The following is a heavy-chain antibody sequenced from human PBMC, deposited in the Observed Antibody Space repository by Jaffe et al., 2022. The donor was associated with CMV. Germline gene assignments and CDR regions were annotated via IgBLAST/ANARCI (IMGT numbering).Heavy chain of an antibody. CDR1: GFTFSSYG. Sequence: QVQLVESGGGVVQPGRSLRLSCAASGFTFSSYGMHWVRQAPGKGLEWVAVISYDGSNKYYADSVKGRFTISRDNSKNTLYLQMNSLRAEDTAVYYCAKDDVPYSGYDYGYFDYWGQGTLVTVSS. D-gene: IGHD5-12*01. CDR2: ISYDGSNK. J-gene: IGHJ4*02. V-gene: IGHV3-30*18. CDR3: AKDDVPYSGYDYGYFDY.